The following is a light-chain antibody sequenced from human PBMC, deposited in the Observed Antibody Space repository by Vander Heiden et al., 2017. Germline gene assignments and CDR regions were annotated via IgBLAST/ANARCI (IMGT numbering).Light chain of an antibody. V-gene: IGLV1-40*01. CDR2: GNS. CDR1: SSNIGAEYD. CDR3: QSYDRSLSGSVV. J-gene: IGLJ2*01. Sequence: QSVLTQPPSVSGAPAQRVTISCTGSSSNIGAEYDVHWYQQLPGTTPKLLIYGNSNRPSGVPDRFSGSKSGTSASLAITGLQAEDEADYYCQSYDRSLSGSVVFGGGTKLTVL.